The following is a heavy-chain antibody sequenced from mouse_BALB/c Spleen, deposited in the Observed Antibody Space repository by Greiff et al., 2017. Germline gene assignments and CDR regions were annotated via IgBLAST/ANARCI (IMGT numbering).Heavy chain of an antibody. D-gene: IGHD1-1*01. Sequence: VQLQQSGPGLVAPSQSLSITCTVSVFSLTSYGVHWVRQPPGKGLEWLGVIWAGGSTNYNSALMSRLSISKDNSKSQVFLKMNSLQTDDTAMYYCARDPYYGPGYWGQGTTLTVSS. CDR2: IWAGGST. J-gene: IGHJ2*01. CDR3: ARDPYYGPGY. V-gene: IGHV2-9*02. CDR1: VFSLTSYG.